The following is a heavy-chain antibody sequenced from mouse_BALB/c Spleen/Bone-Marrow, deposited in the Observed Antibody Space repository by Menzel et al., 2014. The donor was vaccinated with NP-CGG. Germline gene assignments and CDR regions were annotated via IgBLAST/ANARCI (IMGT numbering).Heavy chain of an antibody. J-gene: IGHJ4*01. V-gene: IGHV1-54*01. CDR1: GYAFTNYL. D-gene: IGHD2-12*01. Sequence: QVHVKQSGAGLVRPGTSVKVSCKASGYAFTNYLIEWVKQRPGQGLEWIGVINPGSGGTNYNEKFKGKATLTADKSSSTAYMQLSSLTSDDSAVYFCAREKGLRRGAMDYWGQGTSVTVSS. CDR2: INPGSGGT. CDR3: AREKGLRRGAMDY.